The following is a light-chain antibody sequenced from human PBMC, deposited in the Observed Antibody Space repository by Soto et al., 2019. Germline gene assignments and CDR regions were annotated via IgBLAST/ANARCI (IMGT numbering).Light chain of an antibody. CDR2: DAS. V-gene: IGKV3-15*01. CDR3: QQYNNWPPIT. J-gene: IGKJ5*01. CDR1: QSVSSY. Sequence: KLSPATLSLSKGEGAILSCRASQSVSSYLAWYQQKPGQAPGLLIYDASTRATGIPARFSGSGSGTEFTLTISSLQSEDFAVYYCQQYNNWPPITFGQGRRLEIK.